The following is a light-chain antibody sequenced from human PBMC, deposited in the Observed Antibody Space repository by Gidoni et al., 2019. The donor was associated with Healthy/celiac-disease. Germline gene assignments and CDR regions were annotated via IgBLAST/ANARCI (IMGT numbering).Light chain of an antibody. CDR2: WAS. J-gene: IGKJ2*01. CDR1: QSVLYSSNNKNY. V-gene: IGKV4-1*01. CDR3: QQYYSTPYT. Sequence: GERATINCKSSQSVLYSSNNKNYLAWYQQKPGQPPKLLIYWASTREAGVPDRFSGSGSGTDFTLTISSLQAEDVAVYYCQQYYSTPYTFGQGTKLEIK.